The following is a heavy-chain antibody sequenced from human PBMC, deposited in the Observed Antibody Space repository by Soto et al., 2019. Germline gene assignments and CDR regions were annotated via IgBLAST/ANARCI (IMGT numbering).Heavy chain of an antibody. CDR2: MNPNSGNT. D-gene: IGHD3-10*01. CDR1: GYTFTSYD. J-gene: IGHJ3*02. CDR3: ARGINYYDSGVDAFDI. V-gene: IGHV1-8*01. Sequence: QVQLVQSGAEVKKPGASVKVSCKASGYTFTSYDINWVRQATGQGLEWMGWMNPNSGNTGYAQKLQGRVTMTRKTPISTAYMELSSLRSEDTAVYYCARGINYYDSGVDAFDIWGQGTMVTVSS.